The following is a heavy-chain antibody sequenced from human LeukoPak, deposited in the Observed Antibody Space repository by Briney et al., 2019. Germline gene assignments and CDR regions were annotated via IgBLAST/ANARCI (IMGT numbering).Heavy chain of an antibody. J-gene: IGHJ4*02. CDR2: IKQDGSEK. CDR1: GFTFSSYW. D-gene: IGHD3-10*01. Sequence: GGSLRLSCAASGFTFSSYWMSWVRQAPGKGLEWVANIKQDGSEKYYVDSVKGRFTISRDNAKNSLYLQMNSLRAEDTAVYYCAKAIYYYGSGSNPFDYWGQGTLVTVSS. V-gene: IGHV3-7*01. CDR3: AKAIYYYGSGSNPFDY.